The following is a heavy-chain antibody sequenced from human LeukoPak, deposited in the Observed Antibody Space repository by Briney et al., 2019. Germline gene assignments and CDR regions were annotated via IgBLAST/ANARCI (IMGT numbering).Heavy chain of an antibody. CDR1: GGSIISNNHY. CDR2: ISYSGGT. V-gene: IGHV4-39*02. CDR3: AREVEYYDSSGYRPHAFDI. Sequence: SETLSLTCTVSGGSIISNNHYWGWTRQPPGKGLEWFGSISYSGGTAYNPSLRSRVTISVDTCKNQFSLKVNSVTAADTAVYYCAREVEYYDSSGYRPHAFDIWGQGTLVTASA. D-gene: IGHD3-22*01. J-gene: IGHJ3*02.